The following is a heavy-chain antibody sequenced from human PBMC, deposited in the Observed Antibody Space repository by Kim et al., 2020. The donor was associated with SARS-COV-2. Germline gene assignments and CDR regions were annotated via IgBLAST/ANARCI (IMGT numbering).Heavy chain of an antibody. D-gene: IGHD3-16*01. CDR3: TKNTLGGPGD. CDR2: IGGGGVST. V-gene: IGHV3-23*01. J-gene: IGHJ4*02. Sequence: GGSLRLSCAASGFTFSSYAMSWVRQAPGKGLEWVSFIGGGGVSTYYVGSVKGRFTISRDNSKNTLYLQMNSLRAEDTAIYYCTKNTLGGPGDWGQGTLVT. CDR1: GFTFSSYA.